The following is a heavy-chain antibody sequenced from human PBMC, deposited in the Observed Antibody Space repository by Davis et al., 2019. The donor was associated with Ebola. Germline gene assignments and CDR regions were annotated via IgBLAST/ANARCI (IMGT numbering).Heavy chain of an antibody. V-gene: IGHV3-49*04. D-gene: IGHD3-16*01. CDR3: TTDGRRQWGNR. CDR1: GFNFGEYA. Sequence: GESLKISCTASGFNFGEYALTWVRQTPRKGLEWVGFIRNKAYGGTTDYAAPVKGRFTISRDDSKNTLYLQMNSLKTEDTAVYYCTTDGRRQWGNRWGQGTLVTVSS. CDR2: IRNKAYGGTT. J-gene: IGHJ4*02.